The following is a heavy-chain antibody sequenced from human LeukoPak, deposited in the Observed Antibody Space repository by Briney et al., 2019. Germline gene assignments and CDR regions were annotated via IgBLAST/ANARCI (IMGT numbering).Heavy chain of an antibody. D-gene: IGHD5-24*01. Sequence: GGSLRLSCAASGFTVSSNYMSWVRQAPGKGLEWVSYISSSGSTIYYADSVKGRFTISRDNAKNSLYLQMNSLRAEDTAVYYCAKVVRGVEMATITIFDYWGQGTLVTVSS. J-gene: IGHJ4*02. CDR1: GFTVSSNY. V-gene: IGHV3-11*01. CDR3: AKVVRGVEMATITIFDY. CDR2: ISSSGSTI.